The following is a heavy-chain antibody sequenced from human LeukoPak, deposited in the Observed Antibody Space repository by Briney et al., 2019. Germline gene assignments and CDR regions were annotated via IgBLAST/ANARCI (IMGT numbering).Heavy chain of an antibody. CDR1: GFTFSSYA. CDR3: ARESRAGYDYVWESYRYTGLDY. V-gene: IGHV3-48*03. J-gene: IGHJ4*02. D-gene: IGHD3-16*02. CDR2: ISSSGSTI. Sequence: GGSLRLSCAASGFTFSSYAMSWVRQAPGKGLEWVSYISSSGSTIYYAYSVKGRFTISRDNAKNSLYLQMNSLRAEDTAVYYCARESRAGYDYVWESYRYTGLDYWGQGTLVTVSS.